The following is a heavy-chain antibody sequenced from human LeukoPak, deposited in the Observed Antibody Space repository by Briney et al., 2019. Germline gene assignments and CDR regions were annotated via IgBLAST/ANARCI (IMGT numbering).Heavy chain of an antibody. Sequence: GASVKVSCKASGYTFTDYYMHWVRQAPGQGLEWMGVINPSGGSTSYAQMFQGRVTMTRDRSTNTLYMELSSLRSEDTAVYYCARVESWEHSGSSQDAFDIWGQGTMVTVSS. CDR3: ARVESWEHSGSSQDAFDI. J-gene: IGHJ3*02. D-gene: IGHD1-26*01. CDR1: GYTFTDYY. CDR2: INPSGGST. V-gene: IGHV1-46*01.